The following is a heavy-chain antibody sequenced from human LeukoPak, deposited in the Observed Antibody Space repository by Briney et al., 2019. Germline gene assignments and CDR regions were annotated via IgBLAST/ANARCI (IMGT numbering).Heavy chain of an antibody. CDR1: GFAFREFA. J-gene: IGHJ4*02. CDR3: ARWRSGSCSD. V-gene: IGHV3-49*03. Sequence: GGSLRLSCTSSGFAFREFAVSWFRQAPGKGLEWIGFIRSSIYGGTPKAAASIKGRFIISRDDSRNSVYLQMNSLKTEDTAVCYCARWRSGSCSDWGQGTLVTVSS. CDR2: IRSSIYGGTP. D-gene: IGHD2-15*01.